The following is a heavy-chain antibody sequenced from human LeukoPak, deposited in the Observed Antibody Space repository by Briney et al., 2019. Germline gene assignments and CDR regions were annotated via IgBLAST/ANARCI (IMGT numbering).Heavy chain of an antibody. J-gene: IGHJ3*02. CDR2: ISSGGGII. V-gene: IGHV3-48*03. Sequence: SGGSLRLSCAASGFTFSSGFTFSNYDVNWVRQAPGKGLEWVSFISSGGGIIYYADSVKGRFTISRDNAKNSLYLQMTSLRAEDTAVYYCATEKAFAFDIWGQGTVVTVSS. CDR1: GFTFSSGFTFSNYD. CDR3: ATEKAFAFDI.